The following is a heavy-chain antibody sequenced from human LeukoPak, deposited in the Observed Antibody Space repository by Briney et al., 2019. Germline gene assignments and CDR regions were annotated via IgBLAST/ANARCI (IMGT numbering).Heavy chain of an antibody. Sequence: GGSLRLSCAASGFTFSSYAMSWVRQAPGKGLEWVSAISGSGGSIYYADSVKGRFTISRDNSKNTLYLQMNSLRAEDTAVYYCARDYSAQGDIAVAGTGSYYFDYWGQGTLVTVSS. J-gene: IGHJ4*02. CDR2: ISGSGGSI. V-gene: IGHV3-23*01. CDR3: ARDYSAQGDIAVAGTGSYYFDY. CDR1: GFTFSSYA. D-gene: IGHD6-19*01.